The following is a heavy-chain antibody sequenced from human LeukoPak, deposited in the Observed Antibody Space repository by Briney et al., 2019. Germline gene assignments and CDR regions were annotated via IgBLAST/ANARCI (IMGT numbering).Heavy chain of an antibody. CDR2: INPSGGST. D-gene: IGHD3-10*01. CDR3: ARDGNRGWFDY. V-gene: IGHV1-46*03. Sequence: ASVKVSCKASGYTFTSYYMHWVRQAPGQGLEWMGIINPSGGSTSYAQKFQGRVTMTRDTSTSTVYMELSSVRSEDTAVYYCARDGNRGWFDYWGQGTLVTVSS. J-gene: IGHJ4*02. CDR1: GYTFTSYY.